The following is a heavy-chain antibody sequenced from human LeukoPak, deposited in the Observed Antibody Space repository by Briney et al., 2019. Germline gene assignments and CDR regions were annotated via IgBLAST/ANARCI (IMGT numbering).Heavy chain of an antibody. Sequence: GGSLRLSCAASGFTFSDYYMSWTRQAPGKGLEWVSYISSSGSTIYYADSVKGRFTISRDNAKNSLYLQMNSLRAEDTAVYYCARVDCSGGSCGAFDIWGQGTMVTVSS. CDR1: GFTFSDYY. J-gene: IGHJ3*02. D-gene: IGHD2-15*01. V-gene: IGHV3-11*04. CDR3: ARVDCSGGSCGAFDI. CDR2: ISSSGSTI.